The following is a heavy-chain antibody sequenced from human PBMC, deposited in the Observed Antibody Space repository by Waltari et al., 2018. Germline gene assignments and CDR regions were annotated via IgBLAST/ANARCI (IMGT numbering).Heavy chain of an antibody. V-gene: IGHV3-7*01. J-gene: IGHJ6*02. CDR1: GFTFRNSW. D-gene: IGHD6-13*01. CDR2: IKKDGSEN. CDR3: ARNSRTMDV. Sequence: EVQLVESGGDLVQPGGSLRLSCAASGFTFRNSWMSWVRQAPGKGLEWVADIKKDGSENYCVDSGKGRFTSSIDNAKNALYLQMNSLRAEDTAVYYCARNSRTMDVWGQGTTVTVSS.